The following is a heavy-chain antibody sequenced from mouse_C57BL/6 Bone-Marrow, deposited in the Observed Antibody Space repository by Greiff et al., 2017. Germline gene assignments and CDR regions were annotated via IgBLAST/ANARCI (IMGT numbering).Heavy chain of an antibody. CDR3: SSFDGNYFDF. V-gene: IGHV14-4*01. CDR2: IDPGIGDT. J-gene: IGHJ2*01. Sequence: VQLKESGAELVRPGASVKLSCTASGFNIKDDYIHWVNQRPEQGLEWIGWIDPGIGDTEYASKFQGKATITSDTSSNTAYLQLSSLTSEDTAVYDCSSFDGNYFDFWGQGTPLTVAS. CDR1: GFNIKDDY. D-gene: IGHD2-3*01.